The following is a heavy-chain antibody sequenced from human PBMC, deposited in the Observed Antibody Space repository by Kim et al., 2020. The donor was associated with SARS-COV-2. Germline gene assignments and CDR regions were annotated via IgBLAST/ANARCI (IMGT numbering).Heavy chain of an antibody. CDR3: ARQGTMVHY. Sequence: SETLSLTCTVSGGSISSSSYYWGWIRQPPGKGLEWIGSIYYSGSTYYNPSLKSRVTISVDTSKNQFSLKLSSVTAADTAVYYCARQGTMVHYWGQGTLVTVSS. CDR1: GGSISSSSYY. J-gene: IGHJ4*02. V-gene: IGHV4-39*01. CDR2: IYYSGST. D-gene: IGHD3-10*01.